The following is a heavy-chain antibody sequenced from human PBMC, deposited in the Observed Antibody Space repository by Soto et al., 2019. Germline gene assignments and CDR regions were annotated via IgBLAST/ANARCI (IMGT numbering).Heavy chain of an antibody. CDR1: GFTFSTYG. CDR2: IWYDGNKK. Sequence: GGSLRLSCAASGFTFSTYGMHWVRQAPDKGLEWVAVIWYDGNKKYYADSVKGRFTISRDNSKNTLYLEMNSLRAEDTAVYFCARGWESVDYWGQGALVTVSS. V-gene: IGHV3-33*01. CDR3: ARGWESVDY. D-gene: IGHD1-26*01. J-gene: IGHJ4*02.